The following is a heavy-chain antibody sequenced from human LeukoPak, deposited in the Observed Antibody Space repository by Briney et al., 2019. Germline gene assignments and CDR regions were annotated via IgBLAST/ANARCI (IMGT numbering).Heavy chain of an antibody. V-gene: IGHV4-39*07. CDR3: ARDLLTMVRGVQGY. Sequence: PSETLSLTCTVSGGSISSSSYYWGWIRQPPGKGLEWIGSIYYSGSTYYNPSLKSRVTISVDTSKNQFSLKLSSVTAADMAVYYCARDLLTMVRGVQGYWGQGTLVTVSS. CDR2: IYYSGST. CDR1: GGSISSSSYY. D-gene: IGHD3-10*01. J-gene: IGHJ4*02.